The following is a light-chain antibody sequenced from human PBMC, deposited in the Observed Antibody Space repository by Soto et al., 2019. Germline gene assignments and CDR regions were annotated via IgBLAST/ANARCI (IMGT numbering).Light chain of an antibody. Sequence: DIKITQSTSTLSASVGDSVTITCRASQSNSTWLAWYQLKPGKAPKLLIYDGFGLKSGVPSRFSGSGSWTAFTLAFIRLQPEYFATYLGQQYNSMSLTFGGGTKV. J-gene: IGKJ4*01. V-gene: IGKV1-5*01. CDR2: DGF. CDR3: QQYNSMSLT. CDR1: QSNSTW.